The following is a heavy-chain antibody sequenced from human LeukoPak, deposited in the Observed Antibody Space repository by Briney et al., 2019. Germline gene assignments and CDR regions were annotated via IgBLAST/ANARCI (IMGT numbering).Heavy chain of an antibody. D-gene: IGHD2-2*01. Sequence: PSETLSLTCSVSGGSIGSGRYYWAWIRQPPGKGLEWIGSIYNTWSTSYNPSLKSRVTMSVDTSKNRFSLRLSSVTAADTAVYYCARNITSVIPAGYFDYWGQGTLVTVSS. CDR1: GGSIGSGRYY. CDR3: ARNITSVIPAGYFDY. CDR2: IYNTWST. V-gene: IGHV4-39*01. J-gene: IGHJ4*02.